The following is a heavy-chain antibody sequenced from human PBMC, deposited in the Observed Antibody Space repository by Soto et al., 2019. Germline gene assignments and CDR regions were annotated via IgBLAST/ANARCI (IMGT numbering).Heavy chain of an antibody. V-gene: IGHV3-74*01. CDR2: IKSDGSYT. J-gene: IGHJ4*02. CDR3: ATGGSGFFTY. Sequence: EVQLVESGGGLVQPGGSRRLSCAASGFTFNTYWMQWVRQAPGKGLVWVSRIKSDGSYTNYADSVKGRFTISRDNAKNTLFLQMNSLGAKDTAGYYCATGGSGFFTYWGQGTLVTVSS. CDR1: GFTFNTYW. D-gene: IGHD3-22*01.